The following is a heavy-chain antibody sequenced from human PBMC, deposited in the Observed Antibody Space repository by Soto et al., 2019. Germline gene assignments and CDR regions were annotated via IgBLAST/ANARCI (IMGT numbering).Heavy chain of an antibody. V-gene: IGHV3-23*01. CDR2: ISGSGAGT. CDR3: AKGGTLYSSTWFNY. CDR1: GFTLSNYA. D-gene: IGHD6-13*01. Sequence: PXGSLILSCAVSGFTLSNYAMGWARQAPGKGLEWVPGISGSGAGTFYADSVKGRFTISRGISKNTLYLQMSSLRVEDTAVYYCAKGGTLYSSTWFNYWGQGTLVTVSS. J-gene: IGHJ4*02.